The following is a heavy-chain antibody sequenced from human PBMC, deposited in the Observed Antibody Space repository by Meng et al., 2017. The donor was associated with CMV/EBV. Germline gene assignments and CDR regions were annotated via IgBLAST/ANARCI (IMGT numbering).Heavy chain of an antibody. CDR2: INHSGST. CDR1: GGSFSGYY. Sequence: GSLRLSCAVYGGSFSGYYWSWIRQPPGKRLEWIGEINHSGSTNYNPSLKSRVTISVDTSKNQFSLKLSSVTAADTAVYYCARQRSSGWLYYYYGMDVWGQGTTVTVSS. J-gene: IGHJ6*02. V-gene: IGHV4-34*01. D-gene: IGHD6-19*01. CDR3: ARQRSSGWLYYYYGMDV.